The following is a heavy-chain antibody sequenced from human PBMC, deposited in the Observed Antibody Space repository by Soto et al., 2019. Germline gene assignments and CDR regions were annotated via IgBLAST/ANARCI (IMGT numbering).Heavy chain of an antibody. V-gene: IGHV3-9*01. J-gene: IGHJ3*02. D-gene: IGHD6-6*01. CDR3: AKDIRQLVFIDAFDI. Sequence: EVQLVESGGGLVQPGRSLRLSCAASGFTFDDYAMHWVRQAPGKGLEWVSGISWNSGSIGYADSVKGRFTISRDNATNSLYLQMNSLRSEDTALYYCAKDIRQLVFIDAFDIWGQGTMVTVSS. CDR1: GFTFDDYA. CDR2: ISWNSGSI.